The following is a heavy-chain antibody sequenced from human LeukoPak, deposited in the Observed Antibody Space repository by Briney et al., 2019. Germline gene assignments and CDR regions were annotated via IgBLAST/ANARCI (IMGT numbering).Heavy chain of an antibody. CDR2: IKQDGSEK. CDR1: GFSFSSYW. Sequence: GGSLSLSCAASGFSFSSYWMTWVRQAPGKGLEWVANIKQDGSEKYYVDSVKGRFAISRDNANNSLYLQMNSLRAEDTAVYYCATDLTGEEDYWGQGTLVTVSS. CDR3: ATDLTGEEDY. J-gene: IGHJ4*02. D-gene: IGHD7-27*01. V-gene: IGHV3-7*01.